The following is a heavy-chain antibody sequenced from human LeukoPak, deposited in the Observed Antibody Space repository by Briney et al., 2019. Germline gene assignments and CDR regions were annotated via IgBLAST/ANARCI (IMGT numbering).Heavy chain of an antibody. Sequence: ASVKVSCKASGYTFTGYYMHWVRQAPGQGLEWMGRINPNSGGTNYAQKFQGRVTMTRDTSISTAYMEPSRLRSDDTAVYYCARDITYGSGRGDYWGQGTLVTVSS. CDR2: INPNSGGT. CDR3: ARDITYGSGRGDY. V-gene: IGHV1-2*06. D-gene: IGHD3-10*01. CDR1: GYTFTGYY. J-gene: IGHJ4*02.